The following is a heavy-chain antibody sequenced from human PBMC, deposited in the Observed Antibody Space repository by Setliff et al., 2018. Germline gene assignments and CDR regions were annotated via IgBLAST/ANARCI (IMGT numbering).Heavy chain of an antibody. D-gene: IGHD1-26*01. J-gene: IGHJ3*02. CDR1: GFTFSTYA. V-gene: IGHV3-23*01. CDR3: AKVHPTPYSIYALDI. Sequence: GGSLRLSCAASGFTFSTYAINWVRQAPGXXXXXXXXXXXXXXXXXXXXXVXXRFTISRDNSKNTVYVQMDSLRADDTAVYYCAKVHPTPYSIYALDIWGQGTKVTVSS. CDR2: XXXXXXXX.